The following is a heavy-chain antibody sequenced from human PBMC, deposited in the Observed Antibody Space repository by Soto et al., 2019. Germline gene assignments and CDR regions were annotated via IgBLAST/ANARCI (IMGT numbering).Heavy chain of an antibody. V-gene: IGHV3-74*01. J-gene: IGHJ2*01. CDR2: INPDGRVT. CDR1: GFTFNTYW. D-gene: IGHD1-26*01. Sequence: EMQLVESGGGLVQPGGSLTLSCAASGFTFNTYWVHWVRQAPGKGVVWVSRINPDGRVTNYADSVKGRFTISRDNAQNTLYLQMNSLTPDDTAVYYCARVGQGAWYFDLWGRGTLVTVSS. CDR3: ARVGQGAWYFDL.